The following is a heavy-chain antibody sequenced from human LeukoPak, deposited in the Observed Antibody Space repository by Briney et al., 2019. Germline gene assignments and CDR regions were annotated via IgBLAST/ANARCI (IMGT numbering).Heavy chain of an antibody. Sequence: PGGSLRLSCAASGFMFSSYAMGWVRQFPGKGLEWVSAISGSGGSTYYADSVKGRFTISRDNSKNTLHLQMNSLRVEDTAVYYCVRNNNNDYWGQGTVVTVSS. D-gene: IGHD2/OR15-2a*01. J-gene: IGHJ4*02. CDR2: ISGSGGST. CDR3: VRNNNNDY. CDR1: GFMFSSYA. V-gene: IGHV3-23*01.